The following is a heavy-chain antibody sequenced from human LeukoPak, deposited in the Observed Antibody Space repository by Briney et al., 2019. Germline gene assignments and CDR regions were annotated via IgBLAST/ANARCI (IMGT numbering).Heavy chain of an antibody. D-gene: IGHD3-16*01. Sequence: SQTLSLTCTVSGGSISSGSYYWSWIRQPPGKGLEWIGYIYYSGSTNYNPSPKSRVTISVDTSKNQFSLKLSSVTAADTAVYYCARVMLSSSINWFDPWGQGTLVTVSS. J-gene: IGHJ5*02. CDR1: GGSISSGSYY. CDR2: IYYSGST. CDR3: ARVMLSSSINWFDP. V-gene: IGHV4-61*01.